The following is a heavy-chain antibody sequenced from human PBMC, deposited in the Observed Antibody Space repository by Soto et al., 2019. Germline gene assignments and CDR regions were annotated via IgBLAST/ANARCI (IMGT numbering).Heavy chain of an antibody. CDR2: INHSGST. CDR3: ASEGLDYSNYGSDFDY. CDR1: GGSISRRTW. Sequence: PSETLSLTCGVSGGSISRRTWWSWIRQPPGKGLEWIGEINHSGSTNYSPSLKSRVTISVDTSKNQFSLKLSSVTAADTAVYYCASEGLDYSNYGSDFDYWGQGTLVTVSS. J-gene: IGHJ4*02. D-gene: IGHD4-4*01. V-gene: IGHV4-4*02.